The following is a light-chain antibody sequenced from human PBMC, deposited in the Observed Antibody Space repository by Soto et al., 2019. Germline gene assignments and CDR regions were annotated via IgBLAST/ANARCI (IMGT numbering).Light chain of an antibody. V-gene: IGKV1-27*01. J-gene: IGKJ3*01. CDR3: QKYDSAPFT. CDR2: AAS. Sequence: DIQLTQSPSSLSASGGDRVTITCRASQGIRNYLAWYQQKPGKVPQLLIYAASTLHSGVPSRFSGSGSGTDFTLTISSLQPEDVAIYYCQKYDSAPFTFGPGTKVDIK. CDR1: QGIRNY.